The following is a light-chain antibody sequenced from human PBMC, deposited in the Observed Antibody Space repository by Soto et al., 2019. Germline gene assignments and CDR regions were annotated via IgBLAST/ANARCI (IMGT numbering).Light chain of an antibody. Sequence: EIVMTQSPATLSVSPGERATLSCRASQSVTSNLAWFQQKPGQAPRLLIYGASTRATGVPARFSGSGSGTEFTLTISSLQSDDFAVYSCQQSNNWPRTFGQGTKLEIK. J-gene: IGKJ2*01. V-gene: IGKV3-15*01. CDR1: QSVTSN. CDR3: QQSNNWPRT. CDR2: GAS.